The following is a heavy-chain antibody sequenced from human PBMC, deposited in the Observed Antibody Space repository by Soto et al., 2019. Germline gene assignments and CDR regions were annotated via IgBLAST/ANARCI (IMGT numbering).Heavy chain of an antibody. J-gene: IGHJ6*02. D-gene: IGHD1-1*01. V-gene: IGHV1-18*01. CDR1: GYTFTSYG. Sequence: ASVKVSCKASGYTFTSYGISWVRQAPGQGLEWMGWISAYNGNTNYAQKLQGRVTMTTDTSTSTAYMELRSLRSDDTAVYYCAREGTTVDSYYYYGMDVWGQGTTVTVSS. CDR3: AREGTTVDSYYYYGMDV. CDR2: ISAYNGNT.